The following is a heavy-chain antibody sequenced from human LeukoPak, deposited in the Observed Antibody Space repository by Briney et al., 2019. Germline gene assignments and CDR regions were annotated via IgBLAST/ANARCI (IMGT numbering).Heavy chain of an antibody. CDR3: AKERKLLPFDC. J-gene: IGHJ4*02. CDR1: GFTFATYG. V-gene: IGHV3-30*02. Sequence: GGSLRLSCAASGFTFATYGMHWVRLAPGKGLEWVAFIQNDEIDKFYADSVRGRFTVSRDNSKNTLYLQMNSLRPEDTAVYYCAKERKLLPFDCWGQGTPVTVSS. CDR2: IQNDEIDK. D-gene: IGHD4-23*01.